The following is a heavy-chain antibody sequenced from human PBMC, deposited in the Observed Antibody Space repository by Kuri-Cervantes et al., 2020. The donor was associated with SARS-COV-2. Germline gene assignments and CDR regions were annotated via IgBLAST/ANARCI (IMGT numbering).Heavy chain of an antibody. J-gene: IGHJ3*02. Sequence: GGSLRLSCAASGFTFSDYYMSWIRQAPGKGLEWVSYISSSSSYTNYADSVKGRFTISRGNAKNSLYLQMNSLRAEDTAVYYCARAPQWVAGDDAFDIWGQGTMVTDSS. CDR3: ARAPQWVAGDDAFDI. CDR1: GFTFSDYY. D-gene: IGHD6-19*01. V-gene: IGHV3-11*05. CDR2: ISSSSSYT.